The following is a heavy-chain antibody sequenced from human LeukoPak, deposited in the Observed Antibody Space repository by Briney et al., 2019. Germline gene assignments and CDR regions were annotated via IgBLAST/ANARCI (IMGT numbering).Heavy chain of an antibody. D-gene: IGHD3-16*01. CDR3: AGGGGFDI. CDR2: IYYSGST. V-gene: IGHV4-39*01. Sequence: SETLSLTCTVSGGSISSSSYYWGWIRQPPGKGLEWIGSIYYSGSTYYNPSLKSRVTISVDTSKNQFSVKLSSGTAAETAVYYCAGGGGFDIWGQGTMVTVSS. CDR1: GGSISSSSYY. J-gene: IGHJ3*02.